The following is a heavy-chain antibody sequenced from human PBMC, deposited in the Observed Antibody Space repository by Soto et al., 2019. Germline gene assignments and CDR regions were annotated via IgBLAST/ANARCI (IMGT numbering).Heavy chain of an antibody. CDR3: ARHCSGGSCYPVEPVGMDV. J-gene: IGHJ6*02. CDR1: GYTFTSYG. Sequence: QVQLVQSGAEVKKPGASVKVSCKASGYTFTSYGISWVRQAPGQGLEWMGWISAYNGNTNYAQKLQGRVTMTTDTSTSTAYMALRSLRSDDTAVYYCARHCSGGSCYPVEPVGMDVWGQGTTVTVSS. V-gene: IGHV1-18*01. D-gene: IGHD2-15*01. CDR2: ISAYNGNT.